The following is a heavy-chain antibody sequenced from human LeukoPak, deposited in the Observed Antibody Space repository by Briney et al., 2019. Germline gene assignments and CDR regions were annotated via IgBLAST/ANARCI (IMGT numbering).Heavy chain of an antibody. CDR1: GASTTIFS. J-gene: IGHJ4*02. CDR3: ARGGWPNFDY. V-gene: IGHV4-59*01. CDR2: IFYIGST. Sequence: PETLSLTCTLSGASTTIFSSSWNRPLPKDGRGWKGYIFYIGSTNYNTSLKGRVTISVHTSKNQVSLKLSSVTAADRAVYYCARGGWPNFDYWGQGTLVTVSS. D-gene: IGHD2-15*01.